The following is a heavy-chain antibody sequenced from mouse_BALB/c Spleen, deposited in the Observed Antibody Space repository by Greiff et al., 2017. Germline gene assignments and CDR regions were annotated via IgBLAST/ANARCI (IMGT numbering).Heavy chain of an antibody. CDR3: ARDDGYSAMDD. CDR1: GFTFSDYY. CDR2: ISDGGSYT. D-gene: IGHD2-3*01. Sequence: EVMLVESGGGLVKPGGSLKLSCAASGFTFSDYYMYWVRQTPEKRLEWVATISDGGSYTYYPDSVKGRFTISRDNAKNNLYLQMSSLKSEDTAMYYCARDDGYSAMDDGGQGTSVTVSS. V-gene: IGHV5-4*02. J-gene: IGHJ4*01.